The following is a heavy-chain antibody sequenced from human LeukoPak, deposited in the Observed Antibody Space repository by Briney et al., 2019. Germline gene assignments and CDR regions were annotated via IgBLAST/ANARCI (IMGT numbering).Heavy chain of an antibody. CDR3: ARVMYSNYDEGYFDY. V-gene: IGHV4-59*01. Sequence: PSETLSLTCTVSGGSISSYHWSWLRQPPGKGLEWIGYIYYSGSANYNPSLKSRVTISVDTSKNQFSLKLSSVTAADTAVYYCARVMYSNYDEGYFDYWGQGTLVIVSS. CDR2: IYYSGSA. CDR1: GGSISSYH. J-gene: IGHJ4*02. D-gene: IGHD4-11*01.